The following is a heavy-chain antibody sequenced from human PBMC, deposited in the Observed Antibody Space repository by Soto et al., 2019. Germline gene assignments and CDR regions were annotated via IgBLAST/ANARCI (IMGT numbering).Heavy chain of an antibody. CDR1: GYSITTGGCY. CDR2: FYSSGSI. V-gene: IGHV4-31*03. CDR3: ARMYSSGSGWFHP. D-gene: IGHD6-19*01. Sequence: SETLSLTCFVSGYSITTGGCYWSWIRHHPGKGLEWIGSFYSSGSIIYNPSLRSRVSISGDTSSNQFSMSLTSVTAADTARYYCARMYSSGSGWFHPWGQGTLVTVSS. J-gene: IGHJ5*02.